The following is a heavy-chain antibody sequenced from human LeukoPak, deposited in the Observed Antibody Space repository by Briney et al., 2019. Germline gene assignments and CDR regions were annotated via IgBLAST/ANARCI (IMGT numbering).Heavy chain of an antibody. D-gene: IGHD3-3*01. CDR2: ITGSGGRT. V-gene: IGHV3-23*01. J-gene: IGHJ3*02. CDR3: ARALYYDFWSGSPDDAFDI. Sequence: GGSLRLSCAASGFTFSSYAMSWVRQAPGKGLEWVSGITGSGGRTYYADSVKGRFTISRDNAKNSLYLQMNSLRAEDTALYHCARALYYDFWSGSPDDAFDIWGQGTMVTVSS. CDR1: GFTFSSYA.